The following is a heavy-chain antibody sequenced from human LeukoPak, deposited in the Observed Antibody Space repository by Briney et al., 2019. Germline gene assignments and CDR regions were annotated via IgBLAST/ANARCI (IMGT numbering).Heavy chain of an antibody. CDR3: ARVDWNYAHPFDY. D-gene: IGHD1-7*01. CDR1: GGTFSSYA. J-gene: IGHJ4*02. CDR2: IILILGIA. V-gene: IGHV1-69*04. Sequence: ASVKVSCKASGGTFSSYAISWVRQAPGQGLEWMGRIILILGIANYAQKFQGRVTITAAKSTSTAYMELSSLRSEDTAVYYCARVDWNYAHPFDYWGQGTLVTVSS.